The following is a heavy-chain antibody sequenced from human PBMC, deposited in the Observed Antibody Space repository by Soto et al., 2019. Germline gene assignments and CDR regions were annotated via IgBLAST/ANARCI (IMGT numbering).Heavy chain of an antibody. Sequence: SETLSLTCTVYGGSFSNNYLTWFRQPPGKGLEWIGEISPSGTTKYIPSLKSRGTISVDTSRKQFFLKVTSVSAADTAVYYCATSLWFGTQPEIWGPGTQVTVSS. CDR3: ATSLWFGTQPEI. CDR1: GGSFSNNY. J-gene: IGHJ4*02. V-gene: IGHV4-34*01. D-gene: IGHD3-10*01. CDR2: ISPSGTT.